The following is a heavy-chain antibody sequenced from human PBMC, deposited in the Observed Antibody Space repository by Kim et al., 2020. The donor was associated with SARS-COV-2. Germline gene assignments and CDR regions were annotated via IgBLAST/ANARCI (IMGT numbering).Heavy chain of an antibody. Sequence: ASVKVSCKASGYTFTNHAINWVRQAPGRGLEWMGWINTDTGSPTYAPDFTGRFVFSLHTSVSTADLQIRSLEAEDTALYYCARVVCGGYRYMDSWGQGTL. CDR2: INTDTGSP. V-gene: IGHV7-4-1*02. J-gene: IGHJ4*02. CDR1: GYTFTNHA. CDR3: ARVVCGGYRYMDS. D-gene: IGHD3-16*02.